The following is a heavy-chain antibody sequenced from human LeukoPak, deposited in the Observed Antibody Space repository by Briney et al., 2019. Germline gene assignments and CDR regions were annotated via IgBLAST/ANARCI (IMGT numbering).Heavy chain of an antibody. V-gene: IGHV3-30*18. Sequence: GGSLRLSCAASGFTFSSYGMHWVRQAPGKGLEWVAVISYDGSNKYYADSVKGRFTISRDNSKNTLYLQMNSLRAEDTAVYYCAKVPGVGGRRYYFDYWGQGTLVTVSS. D-gene: IGHD4-23*01. CDR2: ISYDGSNK. CDR1: GFTFSSYG. CDR3: AKVPGVGGRRYYFDY. J-gene: IGHJ4*02.